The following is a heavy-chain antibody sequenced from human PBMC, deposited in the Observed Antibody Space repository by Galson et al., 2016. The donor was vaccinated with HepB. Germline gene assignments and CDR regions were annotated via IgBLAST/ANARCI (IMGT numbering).Heavy chain of an antibody. V-gene: IGHV4-4*02. CDR2: KYYIGRT. D-gene: IGHD2-15*01. CDR3: ARDGLHSG. Sequence: SETLSPTCTVSGCSISTTWWSWVRQPPGKGLECLGEKYYIGRTNYNPSLKTRVTISVDKSKNQFSLNLRHVTAADTAVYYCARDGLHSGWGRGTLVTVSS. J-gene: IGHJ4*02. CDR1: GCSISTTW.